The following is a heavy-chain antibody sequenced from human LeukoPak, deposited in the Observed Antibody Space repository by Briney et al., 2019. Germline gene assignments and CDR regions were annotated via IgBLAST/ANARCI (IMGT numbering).Heavy chain of an antibody. D-gene: IGHD3-3*01. CDR2: IKSDGITI. CDR1: GFTFSNYM. CDR3: AREPTTIFGVVDRYGMDV. V-gene: IGHV3-74*01. J-gene: IGHJ6*02. Sequence: PGGSLRLSCAASGFTFSNYMMHWVRQAPGKGLVWVSRIKSDGITITYADSVKGRFTISRDNAKNTLYLQMNSLRAEDTAVYYCAREPTTIFGVVDRYGMDVWGQGTSVTVSS.